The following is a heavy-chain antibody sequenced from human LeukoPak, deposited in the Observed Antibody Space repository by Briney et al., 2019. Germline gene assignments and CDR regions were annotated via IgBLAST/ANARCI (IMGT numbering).Heavy chain of an antibody. V-gene: IGHV4-39*01. CDR1: GGSISSSSYY. J-gene: IGHJ4*02. D-gene: IGHD3-3*01. Sequence: SETLSLTCTVSGGSISSSSYYWGWIRQPPGKGLEWIGSIYYSGSTYYNPSLKSRVTISVDTSKNQFSLKLSSVTAADTAVYYCARGRRIFKGFGYWGQGTLVTVSS. CDR3: ARGRRIFKGFGY. CDR2: IYYSGST.